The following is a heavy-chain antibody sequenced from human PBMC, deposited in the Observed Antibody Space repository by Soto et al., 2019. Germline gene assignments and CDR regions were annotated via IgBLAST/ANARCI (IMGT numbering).Heavy chain of an antibody. D-gene: IGHD3-22*01. Sequence: ASVQVSCKASGYTFTSYGISWVRQAPGQGLEWMGWISAYNGNTNYAQKLQGRVTMTTDTSTSTAYMELRSPRSDDTAVYYCARDYYYDSSGSKYNWFDPWGQGTLVTVSS. V-gene: IGHV1-18*04. CDR3: ARDYYYDSSGSKYNWFDP. CDR2: ISAYNGNT. CDR1: GYTFTSYG. J-gene: IGHJ5*02.